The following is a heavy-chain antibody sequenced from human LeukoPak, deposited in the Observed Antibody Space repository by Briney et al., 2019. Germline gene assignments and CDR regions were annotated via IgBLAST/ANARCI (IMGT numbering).Heavy chain of an antibody. CDR1: GFTFSSNW. V-gene: IGHV3-7*04. D-gene: IGHD5-12*01. CDR3: SRAPTLVATANYDY. Sequence: GGSLRLSCAASGFTFSSNWMSWVRQAPGKGLEWVANIKQDGSEKYYVDSTKGRVTIPNDKAKNSLYRQMNSLRGEDTALYYFSRAPTLVATANYDYWGQGTLVTVSS. J-gene: IGHJ4*02. CDR2: IKQDGSEK.